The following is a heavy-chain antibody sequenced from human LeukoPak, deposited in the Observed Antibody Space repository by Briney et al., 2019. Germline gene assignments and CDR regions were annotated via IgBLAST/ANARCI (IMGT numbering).Heavy chain of an antibody. CDR1: GFTFSSYG. CDR3: ARDHNWGFDY. D-gene: IGHD3-16*01. V-gene: IGHV3-48*02. Sequence: AGGSLRLSCAASGFTFSSYGMHWVRQGPGKGLGWVSYITDTGGANYYADSVKGRFTISRDNAKNSLYLQVSSLRDEDTGIYYCARDHNWGFDYWGQGILVTVSS. CDR2: ITDTGGAN. J-gene: IGHJ4*02.